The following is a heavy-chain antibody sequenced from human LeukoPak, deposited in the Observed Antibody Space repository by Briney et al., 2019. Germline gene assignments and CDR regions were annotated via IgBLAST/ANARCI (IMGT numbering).Heavy chain of an antibody. D-gene: IGHD5-18*01. Sequence: GGSLRLSWAASGLTFSDFWMHWVRQPPGKGLVWVALVNGDGRTTIYADSVKGRFTISRDNAKNTLYLKMNSLRADDSGVYYCATGHSYGYDYWGQGVLVTVSS. J-gene: IGHJ4*02. CDR2: VNGDGRTT. V-gene: IGHV3-74*01. CDR3: ATGHSYGYDY. CDR1: GLTFSDFW.